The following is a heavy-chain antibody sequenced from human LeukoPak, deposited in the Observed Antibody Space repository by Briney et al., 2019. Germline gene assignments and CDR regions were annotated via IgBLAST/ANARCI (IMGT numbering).Heavy chain of an antibody. CDR1: GGSISGHH. V-gene: IGHV4-59*08. J-gene: IGHJ3*02. CDR2: FYESGDT. D-gene: IGHD1-14*01. CDR3: ARLLRPGGRTGDAFDM. Sequence: SETLSLTCTVSGGSISGHHWTWIRQPPGTGLEWIGYFYESGDTNSNPSLKSRVTMSVDMSNNQFSLTMSSVNAADTAMYYCARLLRPGGRTGDAFDMWGQGTMVTVSS.